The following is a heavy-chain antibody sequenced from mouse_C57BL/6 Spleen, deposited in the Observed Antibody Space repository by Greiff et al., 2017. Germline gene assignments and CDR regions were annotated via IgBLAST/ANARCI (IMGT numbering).Heavy chain of an antibody. Sequence: VQLVESGAELARPGASVKMSCKASGYTFTSYTMHWVKQRPGQGLEWIGYINPSSGYTKYNQKFKDKATLTADKSSSTAYMQLSSLTSEDSAVYYCARDGNYFDYWGQGTTLTVSS. J-gene: IGHJ2*01. D-gene: IGHD2-1*01. CDR1: GYTFTSYT. CDR3: ARDGNYFDY. CDR2: INPSSGYT. V-gene: IGHV1-4*01.